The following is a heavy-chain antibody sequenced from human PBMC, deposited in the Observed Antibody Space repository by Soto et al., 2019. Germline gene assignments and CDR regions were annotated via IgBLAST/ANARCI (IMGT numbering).Heavy chain of an antibody. CDR2: ISYDGSNK. Sequence: GGSLRLSCAASGFTFSSYAMHWVRQAPGKGLAWVAVISYDGSNKYYADSVKGQFTIARDTSKNTLYLQMNSLRAEDTAVYYCARVCFGSAYSSGWYAFDIWGQGTMVTVSS. CDR1: GFTFSSYA. CDR3: ARVCFGSAYSSGWYAFDI. J-gene: IGHJ3*02. D-gene: IGHD6-19*01. V-gene: IGHV3-30*04.